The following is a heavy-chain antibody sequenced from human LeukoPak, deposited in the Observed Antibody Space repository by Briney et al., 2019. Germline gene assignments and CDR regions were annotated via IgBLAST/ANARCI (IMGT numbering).Heavy chain of an antibody. CDR2: IYTSGST. J-gene: IGHJ4*02. Sequence: PSETLSLTCTVSGGSISSSSYYWSWIRQPAGKGLEWIGRIYTSGSTNYNPSLKSRVTISVDTSKNQFSLKLSSVTAADTAVYYCARDGYDILTGGGGLDYWGQGTLVTVSS. D-gene: IGHD3-9*01. CDR1: GGSISSSSYY. CDR3: ARDGYDILTGGGGLDY. V-gene: IGHV4-61*02.